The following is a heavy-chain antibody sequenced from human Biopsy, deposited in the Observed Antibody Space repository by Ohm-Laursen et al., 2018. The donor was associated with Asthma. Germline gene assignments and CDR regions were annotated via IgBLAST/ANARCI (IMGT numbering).Heavy chain of an antibody. D-gene: IGHD3-3*02. CDR2: IKHDGTEK. CDR1: GFTFGDYW. V-gene: IGHV3-7*01. J-gene: IGHJ1*01. CDR3: ARTFHFWSPYHAEHYQL. Sequence: SLRLSCAASGFTFGDYWMSWVRQVPGKGLEWVANIKHDGTEKNHVDSLKGRFTTSRDNAKNSLYLQMNSLRAEDTAVYYCARTFHFWSPYHAEHYQLWGQGTLVTVPS.